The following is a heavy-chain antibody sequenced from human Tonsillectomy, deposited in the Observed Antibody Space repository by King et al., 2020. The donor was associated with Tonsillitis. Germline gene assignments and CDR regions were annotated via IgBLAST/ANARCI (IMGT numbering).Heavy chain of an antibody. V-gene: IGHV3-49*04. CDR2: IRSRDYGGTT. Sequence: VQLVESGGGLVQPGRSLRLSCTVSGFTFGDYSMSWVRQAPGKGLEWVGFIRSRDYGGTTEYAASVKGRFTISRDESKSIAYLQMNSLKTEDTAVYYCTRRRECGSKSCYGYFDYGGQGTLVTVSA. D-gene: IGHD2-2*01. CDR3: TRRRECGSKSCYGYFDY. J-gene: IGHJ4*02. CDR1: GFTFGDYS.